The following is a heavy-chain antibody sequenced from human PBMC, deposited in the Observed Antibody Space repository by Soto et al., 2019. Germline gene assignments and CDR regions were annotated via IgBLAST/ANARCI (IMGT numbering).Heavy chain of an antibody. D-gene: IGHD3-3*01. CDR3: AKADFWRTLDNYYYYYGMDV. V-gene: IGHV4-4*02. CDR2: IYHSGST. Sequence: SETLSLTCAVSGGSISSSNWWSWVRQPPGKGLEWIGEIYHSGSTNYSPSLKSRVTISVDKSKNQFSLKLSSVTAADTAVYYCAKADFWRTLDNYYYYYGMDVWGQGTTVTV. J-gene: IGHJ6*02. CDR1: GGSISSSNW.